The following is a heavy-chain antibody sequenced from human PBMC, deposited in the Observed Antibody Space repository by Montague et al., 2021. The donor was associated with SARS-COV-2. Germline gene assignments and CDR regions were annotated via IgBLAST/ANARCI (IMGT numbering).Heavy chain of an antibody. Sequence: SETLSLTCTVSDSSIRSYYWNWMRQTPGKGLEWIGYMHDSGTANYNPSLRSRVTLMVDASRNQFSLELSSVTAADTAVYYCTRLPRGSGTWGYFDYWAQGTLVTVSS. CDR1: DSSIRSYY. D-gene: IGHD3-10*01. CDR3: TRLPRGSGTWGYFDY. J-gene: IGHJ4*02. V-gene: IGHV4-59*08. CDR2: MHDSGTA.